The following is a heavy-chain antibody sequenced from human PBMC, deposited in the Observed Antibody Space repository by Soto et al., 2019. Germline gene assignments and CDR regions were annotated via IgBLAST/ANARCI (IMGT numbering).Heavy chain of an antibody. CDR3: ARDRGPRSGYYPYRFDP. D-gene: IGHD3-22*01. CDR1: GGTFSSYA. J-gene: IGHJ5*02. V-gene: IGHV1-69*12. CDR2: IIPIFGTA. Sequence: QVQLVQSGAEVKKPGSSVKVSCKASGGTFSSYAITWVRQAPGQGLEWMGGIIPIFGTANYAQKFQGRVTITADESTSTAYMELSSLRSEDTAVYYCARDRGPRSGYYPYRFDPWGQGTLVTVSS.